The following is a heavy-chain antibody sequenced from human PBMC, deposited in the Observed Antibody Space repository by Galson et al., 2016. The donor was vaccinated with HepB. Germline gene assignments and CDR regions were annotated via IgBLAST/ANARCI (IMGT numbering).Heavy chain of an antibody. CDR1: GGSISNANW. CDR2: IFQTGTT. CDR3: ASRYSNGRPY. D-gene: IGHD6-19*01. V-gene: IGHV4-4*02. J-gene: IGHJ4*02. Sequence: SETLSLTCAVSGGSISNANWWSWVRQPPEQGLEWIGEIFQTGTTHYNASLKSRVAISIDNSNSQFSLRLSSVIAADTAVYYCASRYSNGRPYCGQGILCTGSS.